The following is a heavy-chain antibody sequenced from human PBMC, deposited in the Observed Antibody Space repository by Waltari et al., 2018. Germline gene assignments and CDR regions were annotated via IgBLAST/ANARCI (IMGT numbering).Heavy chain of an antibody. J-gene: IGHJ3*02. V-gene: IGHV4-59*11. CDR1: GDSITSHF. CDR2: MYFSGTH. Sequence: VQLQESGPGLVKPSETLSLRCDVSGDSITSHFWSWIRKAPGKGLEWLGYMYFSGTHNYNPSLKSRVTISIDTSKNHFSLNLRSVTAADTAIYYCARLPRGSVIIGAFDIWGQGTQVTVSS. CDR3: ARLPRGSVIIGAFDI. D-gene: IGHD3-22*01.